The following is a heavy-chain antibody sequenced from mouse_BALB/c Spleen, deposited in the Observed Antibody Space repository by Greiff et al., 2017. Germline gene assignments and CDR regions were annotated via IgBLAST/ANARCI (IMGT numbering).Heavy chain of an antibody. D-gene: IGHD1-1*02. V-gene: IGHV5-12-1*01. CDR2: ISSGGGST. J-gene: IGHJ2*01. CDR1: GFAFSSYD. CDR3: ARHGGSHYFDY. Sequence: EVLLVESGGGLVKPGGSLKLSCAASGFAFSSYDMSWVRQTPEKRLEWVAYISSGGGSTYYPDTVKGRFTISRDNAKNTLYLQMSSLKSEDTAMYYCARHGGSHYFDYWGQGTTLTVSS.